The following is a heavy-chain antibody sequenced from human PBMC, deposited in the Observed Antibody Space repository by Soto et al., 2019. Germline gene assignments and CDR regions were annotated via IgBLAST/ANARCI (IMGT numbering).Heavy chain of an antibody. CDR1: EFTFSSYG. J-gene: IGHJ4*02. CDR2: ISYDGSNK. CDR3: AKVILGITGPTWAGKGGLDY. Sequence: QVQLVESGGGVVQPGRSLRLSCAASEFTFSSYGMHWVRQAPGKGLEWVAVISYDGSNKYYADSVKGRFTISRDNSKNPLYLQMNSLRAEDTAVYYCAKVILGITGPTWAGKGGLDYWGQGTLVTVSS. V-gene: IGHV3-30*18. D-gene: IGHD3-10*01.